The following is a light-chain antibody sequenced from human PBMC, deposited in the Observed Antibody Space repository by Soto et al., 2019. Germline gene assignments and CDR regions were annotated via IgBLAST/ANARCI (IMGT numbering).Light chain of an antibody. J-gene: IGKJ4*01. CDR1: QDISNY. Sequence: DIQMTQSPSSLSASVGDRVTITCQASQDISNYLNWYQQKPGKAPKLLIYDASNLETGVPSRFSGSGSGTDFTFTISSLQPGDIATYYCQQYDNLLALTFGGGTKVEIK. CDR3: QQYDNLLALT. CDR2: DAS. V-gene: IGKV1-33*01.